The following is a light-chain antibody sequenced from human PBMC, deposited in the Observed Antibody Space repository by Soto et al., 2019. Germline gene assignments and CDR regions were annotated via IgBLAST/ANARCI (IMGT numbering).Light chain of an antibody. Sequence: QSALTQPASMSGSPGQSITISCTGTSIDVGGYNYVSWYQQHPGKAPKLMIYDVSNRPSGVSNRFSGSKSGNTASRTISGLQAEDEADYYCSSYTSSSTLLYVFGTGTKLTVL. CDR3: SSYTSSSTLLYV. CDR1: SIDVGGYNY. J-gene: IGLJ1*01. CDR2: DVS. V-gene: IGLV2-14*01.